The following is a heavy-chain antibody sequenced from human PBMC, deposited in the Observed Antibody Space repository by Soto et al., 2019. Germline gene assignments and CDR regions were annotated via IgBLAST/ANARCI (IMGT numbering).Heavy chain of an antibody. D-gene: IGHD5-18*01. V-gene: IGHV1-69*08. J-gene: IGHJ4*02. CDR3: AREGTAMVTGY. CDR2: IIPILGIA. CDR1: GGTFSSYT. Sequence: QVQLVQSGAEVKKPGSSVKVSCKASGGTFSSYTISWVRQAPGQGLEWMGRIIPILGIANYAQKFQGRVRITADKATSTAYMELSSLRSEDTAVYYCAREGTAMVTGYWGQGTLVTVSS.